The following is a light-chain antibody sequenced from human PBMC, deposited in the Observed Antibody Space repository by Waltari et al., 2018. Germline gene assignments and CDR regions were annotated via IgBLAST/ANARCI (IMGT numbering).Light chain of an antibody. V-gene: IGKV3-15*01. CDR3: QQYYVWPPGG. Sequence: VLLTQSPASLSVSPGDTVILSCRASQSVRTNLVWYQQKAGQAPRTLIYGASTRASGVPSRFSGSGSETDFTLIISSLQSEDAAVYFCQQYYVWPPGGFGGGTKVEIE. CDR1: QSVRTN. CDR2: GAS. J-gene: IGKJ4*01.